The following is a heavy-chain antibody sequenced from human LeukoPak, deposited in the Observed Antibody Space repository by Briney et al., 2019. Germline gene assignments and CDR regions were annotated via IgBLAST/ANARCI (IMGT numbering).Heavy chain of an antibody. D-gene: IGHD3-22*01. J-gene: IGHJ4*02. Sequence: GGSLRLSCAASGSTFSSYAMHWVRQAPGKGLEWVSDISRSGSTIYYADSVKGRFTISRDNAKNSLYLQMNSLRAEDTAVYYCARYYDSSGYYRYYFDYWGQGTLVTVSS. CDR1: GSTFSSYA. CDR2: ISRSGSTI. V-gene: IGHV3-48*04. CDR3: ARYYDSSGYYRYYFDY.